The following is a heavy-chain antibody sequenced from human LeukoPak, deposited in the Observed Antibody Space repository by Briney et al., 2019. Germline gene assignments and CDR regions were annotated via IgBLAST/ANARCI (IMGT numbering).Heavy chain of an antibody. J-gene: IGHJ6*02. CDR2: IYYSGST. D-gene: IGHD3-3*01. CDR1: GGSISSYY. Sequence: SETLSLTCTVSGGSISSYYWSRIRQPPGKGLEWIGYIYYSGSTNYNPSLKSRVTISVDTSKNQFSLKLNSVTAADTAVYYCARGFLDFWSGYFYYYGMDVWGQGTTVTVSS. CDR3: ARGFLDFWSGYFYYYGMDV. V-gene: IGHV4-59*01.